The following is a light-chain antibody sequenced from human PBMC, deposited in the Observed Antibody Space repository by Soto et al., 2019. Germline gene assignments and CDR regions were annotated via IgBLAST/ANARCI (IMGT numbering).Light chain of an antibody. J-gene: IGKJ4*01. CDR2: DAS. CDR3: QQRSNRALT. V-gene: IGKV3-11*01. Sequence: EIVLTQSPATLSLSPGERATLSCRDSQSVSSYLAWYQQKPGQAPRLLIYDASNRATGVPARFSGSGSGTDFTLTISSLEPEDFAVYYCQQRSNRALTFGGGTKVEIK. CDR1: QSVSSY.